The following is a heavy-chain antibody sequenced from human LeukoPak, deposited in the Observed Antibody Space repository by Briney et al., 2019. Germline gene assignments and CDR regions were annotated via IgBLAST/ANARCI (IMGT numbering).Heavy chain of an antibody. Sequence: GGSLRLSCAASGFTFSSYAMHWVRQAPGKGLEWVAVISYDGSNKYYADSVKGRFTISRDNSKNTLYLQMNSLRAEDTAVYYCARDRVGATWEYYFGYWGQGTLVTVSS. D-gene: IGHD1-26*01. CDR2: ISYDGSNK. J-gene: IGHJ4*02. CDR3: ARDRVGATWEYYFGY. CDR1: GFTFSSYA. V-gene: IGHV3-30-3*01.